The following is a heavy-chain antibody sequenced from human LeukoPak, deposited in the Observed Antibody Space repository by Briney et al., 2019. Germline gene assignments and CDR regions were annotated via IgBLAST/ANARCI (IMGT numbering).Heavy chain of an antibody. D-gene: IGHD2-21*01. CDR2: ISSSSSTI. J-gene: IGHJ3*02. V-gene: IGHV3-48*01. CDR3: ARLWWSTFDAYDI. CDR1: GFTFSSYG. Sequence: GGSLRLSCAASGFTFSSYGMTWVRRAPGKGLEWVSYISSSSSTIYYADSVKGRFTISRDNAKNSLYLQMNSLRAEDTAVYYCARLWWSTFDAYDIWGQGTMVTVSS.